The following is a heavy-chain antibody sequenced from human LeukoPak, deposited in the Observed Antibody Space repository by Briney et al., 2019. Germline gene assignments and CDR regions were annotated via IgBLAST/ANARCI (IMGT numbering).Heavy chain of an antibody. D-gene: IGHD5-24*01. CDR3: ARDPRDGYNPPFDY. CDR1: GGTFSSYA. CDR2: IIPIFGTA. Sequence: SVKVSCKASGGTFSSYAISWVRQAPGQGLEWMRGIIPIFGTANYAQKFQGRVTITADESTSTAYMELSSLRSEDTAVYYCARDPRDGYNPPFDYWGQGTLVTVSS. J-gene: IGHJ4*02. V-gene: IGHV1-69*13.